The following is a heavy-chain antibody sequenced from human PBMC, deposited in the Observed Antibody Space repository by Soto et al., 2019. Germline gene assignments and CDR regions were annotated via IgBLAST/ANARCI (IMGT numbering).Heavy chain of an antibody. CDR3: ARSSAGCLGGMDV. D-gene: IGHD2-15*01. J-gene: IGHJ6*02. CDR1: GYRFTNYW. V-gene: IGHV5-51*01. CDR2: IYPGDSET. Sequence: EVQLVQSGAEVKTPGQSLKISCRGSGYRFTNYWIAWVRQMPGKGLEWMGTIYPGDSETKYSPSFQGQVTISSDESIRAAYLQWSSLKASDTAMYYWARSSAGCLGGMDVWGQGTTVTVSS.